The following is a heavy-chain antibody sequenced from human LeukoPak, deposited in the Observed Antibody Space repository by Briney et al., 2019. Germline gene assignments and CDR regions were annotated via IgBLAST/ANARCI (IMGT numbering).Heavy chain of an antibody. CDR3: AREVIRVYYFDY. Sequence: SVKVSCKXSGGTFSSYAISWVRQAPGQGLERMGRIIPIFGTANYAQKFQGRVTITTDESTSTAYMELSSLRSEDTAVYYCAREVIRVYYFDYWGQGTLVTVSS. CDR1: GGTFSSYA. V-gene: IGHV1-69*05. D-gene: IGHD3-22*01. J-gene: IGHJ4*02. CDR2: IIPIFGTA.